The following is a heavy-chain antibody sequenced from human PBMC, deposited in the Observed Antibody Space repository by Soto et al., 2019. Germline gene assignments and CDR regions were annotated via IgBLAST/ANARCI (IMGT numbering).Heavy chain of an antibody. J-gene: IGHJ4*02. V-gene: IGHV1-3*01. Sequence: ASVKVSCKASGYTFTSYAMHWVRQAPGQRLEWKAWINAGNGSTYYADSVKGRFTISRDISKNTVYLQMNSLRAEDTAVYFCARRALTHAFVDYWGQGTLVTVSS. D-gene: IGHD3-10*01. CDR2: INAGNGST. CDR1: GYTFTSYA. CDR3: ARRALTHAFVDY.